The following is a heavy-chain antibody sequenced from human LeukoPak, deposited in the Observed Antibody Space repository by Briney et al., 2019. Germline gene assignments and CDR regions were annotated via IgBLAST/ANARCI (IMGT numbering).Heavy chain of an antibody. D-gene: IGHD4-17*01. CDR3: ARDLVTVTKGFDI. Sequence: PSETLSLTCAVSDDSFSSHYWTWIRQPPGKGLEWIGHIYYIGSTNYNPSLKSRVTIPIDTSKHQFPLKLSSVTAADTAVYYCARDLVTVTKGFDIWGQGTMVSVSS. CDR2: IYYIGST. CDR1: DDSFSSHY. J-gene: IGHJ3*02. V-gene: IGHV4-59*11.